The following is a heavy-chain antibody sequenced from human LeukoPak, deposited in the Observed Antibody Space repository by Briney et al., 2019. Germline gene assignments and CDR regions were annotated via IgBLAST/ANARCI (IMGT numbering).Heavy chain of an antibody. D-gene: IGHD2-15*01. J-gene: IGHJ6*02. CDR3: AREGSGGSRRPDNYYYGMDV. V-gene: IGHV1-46*01. Sequence: GASVKVSCKASGYTFTSYYMHWVRQAPGQGLEWMGIINPSGGSTSYAQKFQGRVTMTRDTSTSTVYMELSSLRSEDTAVYYCAREGSGGSRRPDNYYYGMDVWGQGTTVTVSS. CDR1: GYTFTSYY. CDR2: INPSGGST.